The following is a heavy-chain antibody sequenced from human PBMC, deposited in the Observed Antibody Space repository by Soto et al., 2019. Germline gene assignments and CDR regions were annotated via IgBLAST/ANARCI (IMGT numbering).Heavy chain of an antibody. Sequence: SETLSLTCAVSGYSISSGYYWGWIRQPPGKGLEWIGSIYHSGSTYYNPSLKSRVTISVDTSKNQFSLKLSSVTAADTAVYYCARVGGSYLGFDYCGQGTLVTVSS. CDR3: ARVGGSYLGFDY. CDR1: GYSISSGYY. V-gene: IGHV4-38-2*01. D-gene: IGHD1-26*01. CDR2: IYHSGST. J-gene: IGHJ4*02.